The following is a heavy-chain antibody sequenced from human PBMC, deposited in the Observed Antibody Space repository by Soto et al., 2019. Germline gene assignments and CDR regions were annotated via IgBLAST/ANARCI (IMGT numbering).Heavy chain of an antibody. CDR2: IIPIFGTA. Sequence: QVQLVQSGAEVKKPGSSVKVSCKASGGTFSSYAISWVRQAPGQGLEWMGGIIPIFGTANYAQKFQGRVTFTADESTSTAYMELSSLRSEDTAVYYCASPYCSGGSCYGYYYYGMDVWGQGTTVTVSS. CDR1: GGTFSSYA. D-gene: IGHD2-15*01. CDR3: ASPYCSGGSCYGYYYYGMDV. J-gene: IGHJ6*02. V-gene: IGHV1-69*12.